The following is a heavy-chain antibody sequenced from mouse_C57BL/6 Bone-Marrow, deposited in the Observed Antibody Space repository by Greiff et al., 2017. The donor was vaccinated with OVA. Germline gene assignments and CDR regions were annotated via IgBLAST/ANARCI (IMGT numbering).Heavy chain of an antibody. CDR1: GFNITDDY. CDR2: IDPENGDT. D-gene: IGHD4-1*02. CDR3: TLNWDGAWFAY. Sequence: VQLQQSGAELVRPGASVKLSCTASGFNITDDYMHWVKQRPEQGLEWIGWIDPENGDTEYASKFQGKATITADTSSNTAYLQLSSLTSEDTAVYYCTLNWDGAWFAYWGQGTLVTVSA. V-gene: IGHV14-4*01. J-gene: IGHJ3*01.